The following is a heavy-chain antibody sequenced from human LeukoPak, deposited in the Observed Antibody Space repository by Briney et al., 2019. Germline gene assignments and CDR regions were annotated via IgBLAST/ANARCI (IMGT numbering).Heavy chain of an antibody. V-gene: IGHV1-46*01. CDR1: GYTFTSYY. D-gene: IGHD2-15*01. CDR3: AREIVVVVAATRVSYGMDV. J-gene: IGHJ6*02. CDR2: INPSGGST. Sequence: ASVNVSFKASGYTFTSYYMHWVRQAPGQGLEWMGIINPSGGSTSYAQKFQGRVTMTRDTSTSTVYMELSSLRSEDTAVYYCAREIVVVVAATRVSYGMDVWGQGTTVTVSS.